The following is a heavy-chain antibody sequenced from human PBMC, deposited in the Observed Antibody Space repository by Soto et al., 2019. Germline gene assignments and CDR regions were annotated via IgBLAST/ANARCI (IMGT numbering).Heavy chain of an antibody. V-gene: IGHV3-11*01. CDR3: ARDLGYYASDGYFDY. CDR1: GFTFSDYY. J-gene: IGHJ4*02. Sequence: PGGSLRLSCAGSGFTFSDYYMSWIRQAPGKGLEWVSYISSSGNIIYYADSVKGRFTISRDNAKNSLCLQMNSLRAEDTAVYYCARDLGYYASDGYFDYWGQGTLVTVSS. CDR2: ISSSGNII. D-gene: IGHD3-22*01.